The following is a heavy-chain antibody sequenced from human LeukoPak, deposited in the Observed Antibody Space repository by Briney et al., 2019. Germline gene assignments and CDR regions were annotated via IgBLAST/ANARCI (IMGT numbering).Heavy chain of an antibody. CDR1: GGSISSSSYY. CDR2: IYYSGST. CDR3: ARHQPTQDGYFDY. V-gene: IGHV4-39*01. D-gene: IGHD5-24*01. J-gene: IGHJ4*02. Sequence: SETLSLTCTVSGGSISSSSYYWGWIRQPPGKGLEWIGSIYYSGSTYYNPSLKSRVTISVDTSKNQFSLKLSSVTAADTAVYYCARHQPTQDGYFDYWGQGTLVIFSS.